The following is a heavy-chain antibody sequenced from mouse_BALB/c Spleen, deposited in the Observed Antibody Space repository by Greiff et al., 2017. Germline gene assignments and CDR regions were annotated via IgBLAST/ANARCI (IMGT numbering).Heavy chain of an antibody. D-gene: IGHD1-1*01. CDR2: INPSNGYT. CDR3: ARGITTVGSMDY. V-gene: IGHV1-4*01. Sequence: QVQLKESGAELARPGASVKMSCKASGYTFTSYTMHWVKQRPGQGLEWIGYINPSNGYTNYNQKFKDKATLTADKSSSTAYMQLSSLTSEDSAVYYCARGITTVGSMDYWGQGTSVTGSS. J-gene: IGHJ4*01. CDR1: GYTFTSYT.